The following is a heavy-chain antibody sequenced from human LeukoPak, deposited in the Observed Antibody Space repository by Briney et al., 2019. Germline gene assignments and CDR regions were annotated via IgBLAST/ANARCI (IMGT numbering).Heavy chain of an antibody. CDR2: IIPILGIA. CDR1: GGTFNSYA. Sequence: SVKVSCKASGGTFNSYAISWVRQAPGQGLEWMGRIIPILGIANYAQKFQGRVTITADKSTSTAYMELSSLRSEDTAVYYCARSYDYGDYVTRGQHWGQGTLVTVSS. J-gene: IGHJ1*01. D-gene: IGHD4-17*01. V-gene: IGHV1-69*04. CDR3: ARSYDYGDYVTRGQH.